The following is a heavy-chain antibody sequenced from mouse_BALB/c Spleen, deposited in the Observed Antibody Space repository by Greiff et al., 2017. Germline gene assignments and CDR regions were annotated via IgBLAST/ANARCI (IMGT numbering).Heavy chain of an antibody. CDR1: GFTFSSFG. CDR2: ISSGSSTI. J-gene: IGHJ4*01. V-gene: IGHV5-17*02. CDR3: ARVIPEGAMDY. Sequence: EVQRVESGGGLVQPGGSRKLSCAASGFTFSSFGMHWVRQAPEKGLEWVAYISSGSSTIYYADTVKGRFTISRDNPKNTLFLQMTSLRSEDTAMYYCARVIPEGAMDYWGQGTSVTVSS.